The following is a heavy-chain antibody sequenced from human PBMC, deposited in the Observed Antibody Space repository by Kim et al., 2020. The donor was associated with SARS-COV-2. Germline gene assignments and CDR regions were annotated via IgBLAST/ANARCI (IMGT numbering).Heavy chain of an antibody. CDR3: ASPYGDYGRGFY. CDR1: GFTFSSYA. CDR2: ISYDGSNK. D-gene: IGHD4-17*01. V-gene: IGHV3-30*04. Sequence: GGSLRLSCAASGFTFSSYAMHWVRQAPGKGLEWVAVISYDGSNKYYADSVKGRFTISRDNSKNTLYLQMNSLRAEDTAVYYCASPYGDYGRGFYWGQGTLVSVS. J-gene: IGHJ4*02.